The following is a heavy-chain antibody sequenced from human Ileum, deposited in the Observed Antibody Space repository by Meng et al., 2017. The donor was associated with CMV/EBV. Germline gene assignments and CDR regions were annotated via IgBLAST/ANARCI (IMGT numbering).Heavy chain of an antibody. CDR1: GDSVSSNRVA. D-gene: IGHD1-1*01. CDR3: VRATDGASDY. V-gene: IGHV6-1*01. CDR2: TYYRSKWYN. J-gene: IGHJ4*02. Sequence: QLYLQQSGPGLVQPSQILSLTCAISGDSVSSNRVAWNWIRQSPSRGLEWLGRTYYRSKWYNEYAVSVKSRITINPDTSKNQFSLQLNSVTPEDTAVYYCVRATDGASDYWGQGTLVTVSS.